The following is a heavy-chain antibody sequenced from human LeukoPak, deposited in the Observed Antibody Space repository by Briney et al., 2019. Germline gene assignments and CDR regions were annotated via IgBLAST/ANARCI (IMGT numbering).Heavy chain of an antibody. Sequence: ASVKVSCKTSGYTFTTCAVHWVRQAPGQGLEWMGWINPNSGGTNYAQKFQGWVTMTRDTSISTAYMELSRLRSDDTAVYYCARGEGSLLEPFDYWGQGTLVTVSS. V-gene: IGHV1-2*04. D-gene: IGHD1-26*01. CDR2: INPNSGGT. CDR3: ARGEGSLLEPFDY. CDR1: GYTFTTCA. J-gene: IGHJ4*02.